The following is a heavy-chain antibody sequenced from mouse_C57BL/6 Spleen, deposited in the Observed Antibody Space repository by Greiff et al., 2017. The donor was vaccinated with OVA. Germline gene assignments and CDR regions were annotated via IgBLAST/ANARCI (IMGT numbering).Heavy chain of an antibody. J-gene: IGHJ2*01. D-gene: IGHD1-1*01. CDR3: ARMTVVEYFDY. Sequence: EVQLQESGPGLVKPSQSLSLTCSVTGYSITSGYYWNWIRQFPGNKLEWMGYISYDGSNNYNPSLKNRISITRDTSKNQFFLKLNSVTTEDTATYYWARMTVVEYFDYWGQGTTLTVSS. CDR2: ISYDGSN. V-gene: IGHV3-6*01. CDR1: GYSITSGYY.